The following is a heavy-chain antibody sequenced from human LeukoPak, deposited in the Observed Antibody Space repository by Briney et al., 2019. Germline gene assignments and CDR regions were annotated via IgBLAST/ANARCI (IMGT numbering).Heavy chain of an antibody. D-gene: IGHD4-17*01. CDR1: GGSISSYY. CDR2: IYYSGST. J-gene: IGHJ3*02. Sequence: SETLSLTCTVSGGSISSYYWSWIRQPPGKGLEWIGYIYYSGSTNYNPSLKSRVTISVDTSKNQFSLKLSSVTAADTAVYYCARGSYGDAGHDAFDIWGQGTMVTVSS. V-gene: IGHV4-59*08. CDR3: ARGSYGDAGHDAFDI.